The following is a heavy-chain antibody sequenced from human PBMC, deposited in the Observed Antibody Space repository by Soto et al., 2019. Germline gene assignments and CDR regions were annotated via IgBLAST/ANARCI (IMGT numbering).Heavy chain of an antibody. D-gene: IGHD6-19*01. Sequence: GGSLRLSCAASGFTISSYDIHWVRQAAGKGLEWVSVINIVGDTYYSGSVKGRFTISRENAKNSLNLQMSTLRAEDTAVYYCARDRDNSGWSDWGQGTLVTVSS. CDR2: INIVGDT. CDR3: ARDRDNSGWSD. J-gene: IGHJ4*02. CDR1: GFTISSYD. V-gene: IGHV3-13*01.